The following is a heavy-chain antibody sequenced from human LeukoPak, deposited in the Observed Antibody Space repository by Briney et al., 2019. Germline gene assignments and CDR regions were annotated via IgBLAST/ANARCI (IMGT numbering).Heavy chain of an antibody. CDR3: ARVIEAVAGNDAFDI. CDR2: SGST. CDR1: GYFISSGYY. D-gene: IGHD6-19*01. J-gene: IGHJ3*02. Sequence: SETLSLTCTVSGYFISSGYYWGWIRQPPGKGLEWIGSGSTNYNPSLKSRVTISVDTSKNQFSLKLSSVTAADTAVYYCARVIEAVAGNDAFDIWGQGTMVTVSS. V-gene: IGHV4-38-2*02.